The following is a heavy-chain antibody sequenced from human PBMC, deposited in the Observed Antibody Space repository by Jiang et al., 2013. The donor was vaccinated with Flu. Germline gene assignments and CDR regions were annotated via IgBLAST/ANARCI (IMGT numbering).Heavy chain of an antibody. CDR1: GYTFTNYD. V-gene: IGHV1-18*04. CDR2: ISAYNGNT. J-gene: IGHJ3*02. CDR3: ARESRMGAALAFDI. D-gene: IGHD1-26*01. Sequence: AEVKKPGASVKVSCKASGYTFTNYDINWVRQAPGQGLEWMGYISAYNGNTDRAQKLQGRVTMTTDTSTSTAYMELWSLTYDDTAIYYCARESRMGAALAFDIWGQGTMVTVSS.